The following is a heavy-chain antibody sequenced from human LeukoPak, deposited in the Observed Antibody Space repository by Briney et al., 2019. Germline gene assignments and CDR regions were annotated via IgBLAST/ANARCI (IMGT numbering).Heavy chain of an antibody. CDR2: GFYNGRA. CDR3: ARAHYDSSGYYVSDYFDY. Sequence: SETLSLTCTVSGDSISGTAYWGWIRQPPGKGLEWIGSGFYNGRAYYNPSLKSRVSISVDTSNNLYSLRLTSVTAADTAVYYCARAHYDSSGYYVSDYFDYWGQGTLVTVSS. V-gene: IGHV4-39*02. J-gene: IGHJ4*02. CDR1: GDSISGTAY. D-gene: IGHD3-22*01.